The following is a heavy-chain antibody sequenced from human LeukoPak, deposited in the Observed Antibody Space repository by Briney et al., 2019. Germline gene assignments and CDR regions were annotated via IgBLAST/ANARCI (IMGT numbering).Heavy chain of an antibody. CDR3: ARDSDLIVVVPAADRDAFDI. V-gene: IGHV1-18*01. CDR2: ISAYIGNT. J-gene: IGHJ3*02. CDR1: GYTFTNYG. Sequence: ASVKVSCKASGYTFTNYGISWVRQAPGQGLEWIGWISAYIGNTNYAQKLQGRVTMTTDTSTSTAYMELRSLRSDDTAVYYCARDSDLIVVVPAADRDAFDIWGQGTMVTVSS. D-gene: IGHD2-2*01.